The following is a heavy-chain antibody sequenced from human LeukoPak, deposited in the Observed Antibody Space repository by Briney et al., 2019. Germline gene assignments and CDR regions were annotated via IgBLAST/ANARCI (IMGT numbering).Heavy chain of an antibody. CDR1: GASISSHS. CDR3: ARADQNCGGDCYYFDY. CDR2: IYTSGST. D-gene: IGHD2-21*02. V-gene: IGHV4-4*07. Sequence: SETLSLTCTVSGASISSHSWNWIRLPAGKGLEWIGRIYTSGSTNSNPSLKSRVTMSVDTSKNQFSLMLSSVTAADTAVYYCARADQNCGGDCYYFDYWGQGTLVTVSS. J-gene: IGHJ4*02.